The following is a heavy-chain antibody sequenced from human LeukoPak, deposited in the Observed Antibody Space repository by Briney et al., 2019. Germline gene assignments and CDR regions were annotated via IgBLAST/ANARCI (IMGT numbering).Heavy chain of an antibody. D-gene: IGHD3-22*01. CDR3: ARVGDSTGQAFDY. Sequence: PGGSLRLSCAASGFTFSRYWVSWVRQAPGKGLEWVANIKQDGSEKYYVVSVKGRFTISRDNAKNSLYLQMNSLRAEDTAVYYCARVGDSTGQAFDYWGQGTLVTVSP. CDR1: GFTFSRYW. V-gene: IGHV3-7*05. J-gene: IGHJ4*02. CDR2: IKQDGSEK.